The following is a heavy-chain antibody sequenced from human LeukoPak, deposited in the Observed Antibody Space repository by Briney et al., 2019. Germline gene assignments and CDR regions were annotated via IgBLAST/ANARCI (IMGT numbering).Heavy chain of an antibody. CDR3: AMDGSGRPSYYYYMDV. CDR1: GYTLTGYY. V-gene: IGHV1-2*02. J-gene: IGHJ6*03. Sequence: ASVNVSCRASGYTLTGYYIHWVRQAPGQGLEWMGWITPNSGIIEYAQKLQGRVTMTRDTSTSTAYMEVSWLTSDDTALYYCAMDGSGRPSYYYYMDVWGTGTTVTVSS. CDR2: ITPNSGII. D-gene: IGHD3-10*01.